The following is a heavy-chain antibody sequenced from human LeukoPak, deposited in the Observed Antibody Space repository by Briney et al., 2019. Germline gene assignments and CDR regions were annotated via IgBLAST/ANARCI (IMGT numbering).Heavy chain of an antibody. D-gene: IGHD3-22*01. Sequence: ASVKVSCKASGYTFTSYAMNWVRQAPGQGLEWMGWINTNTGNPTYAQGFTGRFVFSLDTSVSTAYLQISSLKAEDTAVYYCARVGKTYYYDSSGYYPYYWGQGTLVTVSS. CDR3: ARVGKTYYYDSSGYYPYY. CDR1: GYTFTSYA. CDR2: INTNTGNP. V-gene: IGHV7-4-1*02. J-gene: IGHJ4*02.